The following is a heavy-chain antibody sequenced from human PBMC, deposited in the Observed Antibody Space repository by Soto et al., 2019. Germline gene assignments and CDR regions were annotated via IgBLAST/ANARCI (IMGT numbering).Heavy chain of an antibody. CDR1: GYIFTSYG. D-gene: IGHD4-17*01. V-gene: IGHV1-18*01. CDR3: ARGRYGDY. J-gene: IGHJ4*02. Sequence: QAHLVQSGPEVKKPGASVKVSCKGSGYIFTSYGIAWVRQAPGQGLEWMGWISAHNGKTEYAQKFQCGVTVTRETSTSRAYLGLRGLRSDDTALYYCARGRYGDYWGQGALVTVSS. CDR2: ISAHNGKT.